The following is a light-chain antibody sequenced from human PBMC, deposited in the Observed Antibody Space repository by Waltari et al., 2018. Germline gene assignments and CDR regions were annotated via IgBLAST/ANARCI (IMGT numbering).Light chain of an antibody. V-gene: IGLV3-25*03. CDR2: KDN. J-gene: IGLJ1*01. CDR1: ALPKQS. Sequence: SYELTQPPSVSVSPGQTARITCSGDALPKQSAFWFQQKPGQTPVLLIYKDNERPSGIPERFSGSSSGTTVTLTISDVQAEDEADYYCQSADINSSYVFGTGTKVTVL. CDR3: QSADINSSYV.